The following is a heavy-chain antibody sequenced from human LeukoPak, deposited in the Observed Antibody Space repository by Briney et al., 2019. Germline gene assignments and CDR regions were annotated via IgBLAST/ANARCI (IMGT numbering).Heavy chain of an antibody. CDR1: GFSISSNY. J-gene: IGHJ4*02. CDR2: IYSGGST. CDR3: ARAGLDSYGQHPHDY. D-gene: IGHD3-16*01. Sequence: PGGSLRLSCAASGFSISSNYMSWVRQAPGKGLEWVSVIYSGGSTDYAPSLKGRFTISRDNSKNTLYLQMSSLSAEDTAVYYCARAGLDSYGQHPHDYWGQGTLVTVSS. V-gene: IGHV3-66*02.